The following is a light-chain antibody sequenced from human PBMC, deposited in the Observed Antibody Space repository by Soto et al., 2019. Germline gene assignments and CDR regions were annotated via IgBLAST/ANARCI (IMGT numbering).Light chain of an antibody. Sequence: EIVLTQSPGTLSLSPGKRATLSCRASQTISSSSLAWYQQRPGQAPRLLIYGASSRATGIPDRFSGRGSGTDFTLTISRLEPEDFAVYYCQQYGSSRTWTFGQGTKVDIK. V-gene: IGKV3-20*01. CDR1: QTISSSS. CDR2: GAS. CDR3: QQYGSSRTWT. J-gene: IGKJ1*01.